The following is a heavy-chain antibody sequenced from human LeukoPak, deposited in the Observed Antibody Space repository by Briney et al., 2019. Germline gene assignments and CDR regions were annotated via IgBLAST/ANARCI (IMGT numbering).Heavy chain of an antibody. D-gene: IGHD1-14*01. V-gene: IGHV1-18*01. J-gene: IGHJ3*02. CDR1: GYTFTSYG. Sequence: ASVKVSCKASGYTFTSYGISWVRQAPGQGLEWMGWISAYNGNTNYAQKLQGRVTMTTDTSTSTAYMELRSLRSDDTAVYYCARDTLPLEPELDAFDIWGQGTMVTVS. CDR3: ARDTLPLEPELDAFDI. CDR2: ISAYNGNT.